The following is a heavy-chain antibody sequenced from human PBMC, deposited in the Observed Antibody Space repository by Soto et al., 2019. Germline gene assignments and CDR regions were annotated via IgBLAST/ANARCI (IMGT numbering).Heavy chain of an antibody. CDR2: IYYSGST. Sequence: SETLSLTCTVSGGSISSYYWSWVRQPPGKGLEWIGYIYYSGSTNYNPSLKSRVTISVDTSKNQFSLKLSSVTAADTAVYYCARVNGDPPHPWFDPWGQGTLVTVSS. D-gene: IGHD4-17*01. CDR1: GGSISSYY. V-gene: IGHV4-59*01. J-gene: IGHJ5*02. CDR3: ARVNGDPPHPWFDP.